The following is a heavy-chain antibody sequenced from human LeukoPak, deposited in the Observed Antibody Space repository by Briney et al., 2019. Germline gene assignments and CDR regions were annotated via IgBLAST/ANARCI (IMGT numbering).Heavy chain of an antibody. V-gene: IGHV4-38-2*02. J-gene: IGHJ2*01. CDR2: VYHSGST. Sequence: SETLSLTCTVSGYSINRGHHWGWIRQPPGQGLEWIGSVYHSGSTNYNPSLKSRVTISVDTSKNQFYMNLNSVTAADTAVYYCARVSSSWYQDWYFDLWGRGTLVTVSS. CDR1: GYSINRGHH. D-gene: IGHD6-13*01. CDR3: ARVSSSWYQDWYFDL.